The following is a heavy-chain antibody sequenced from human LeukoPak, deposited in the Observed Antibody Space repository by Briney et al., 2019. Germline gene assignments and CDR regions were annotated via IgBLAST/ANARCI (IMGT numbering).Heavy chain of an antibody. Sequence: SEPLSLPCPVSGGSISSYYWSWIRPPPGKGLEWIGYIYYSGSTNYNPSLKSRVTISVDTSKNQFSLKLSSVTAADTAVYYCPRGPGPGPSRNSYFYYRGPGTPVTVPS. J-gene: IGHJ4*02. V-gene: IGHV4-59*01. CDR1: GGSISSYY. CDR2: IYYSGST. CDR3: PRGPGPGPSRNSYFYY. D-gene: IGHD4-11*01.